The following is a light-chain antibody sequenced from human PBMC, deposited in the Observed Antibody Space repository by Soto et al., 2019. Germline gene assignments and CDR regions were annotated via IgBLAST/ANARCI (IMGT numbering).Light chain of an antibody. CDR2: GNS. CDR3: QSYDSSLSVV. V-gene: IGLV1-40*01. J-gene: IGLJ2*01. CDR1: SSNIGAGYD. Sequence: QLVLTQPPSVSGDPGQRVTISCTGSSSNIGAGYDVHWYQQLPGTAPKLLIYGNSNRPSGVPDRFSGSKSGTSASLAITGLQAEDEADYYCQSYDSSLSVVFGGGTQLTVL.